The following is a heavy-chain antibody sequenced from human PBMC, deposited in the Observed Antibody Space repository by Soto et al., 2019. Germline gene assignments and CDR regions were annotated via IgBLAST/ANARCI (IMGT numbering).Heavy chain of an antibody. J-gene: IGHJ6*02. CDR2: INPNSGGT. Sequence: ASVKVSCKASGYTFTGYYMHWVRQAPGQGLEWMGWINPNSGGTNYAQKYQGWVTMTRDTSISTAYMELSRLRSDDTAVYYCARALFYYGSAEADYYYGMDVWGQGTTVTVSS. CDR3: ARALFYYGSAEADYYYGMDV. V-gene: IGHV1-2*04. D-gene: IGHD3-10*01. CDR1: GYTFTGYY.